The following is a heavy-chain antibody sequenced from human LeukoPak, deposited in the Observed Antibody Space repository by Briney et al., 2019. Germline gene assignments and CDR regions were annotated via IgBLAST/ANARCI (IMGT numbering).Heavy chain of an antibody. CDR3: AKLVRGSYPHFDY. Sequence: GGSLRLSCAASGFTCRSCGMSWVRQAPGKGLEWVSTVSGSGDTTLYADTVKGRFTISRDNSNNAVYLQMNSLRAEDTAVYYGAKLVRGSYPHFDYWGQGTLVTVSS. J-gene: IGHJ4*02. CDR2: VSGSGDTT. V-gene: IGHV3-23*01. CDR1: GFTCRSCG. D-gene: IGHD5-12*01.